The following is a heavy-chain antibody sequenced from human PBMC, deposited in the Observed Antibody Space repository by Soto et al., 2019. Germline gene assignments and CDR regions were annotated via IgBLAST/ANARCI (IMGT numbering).Heavy chain of an antibody. Sequence: GGSLRLSCAASGFTFSSYSMNWVRQAPGKGLEWVSSISSSSSYKYYADSVKGRFTISRDNAKNSLYLQMNSLRAEDTAVYYCARADDYGDYGWFYWGQGTLVTVSS. CDR2: ISSSSSYK. V-gene: IGHV3-21*01. CDR3: ARADDYGDYGWFY. CDR1: GFTFSSYS. D-gene: IGHD4-17*01. J-gene: IGHJ4*02.